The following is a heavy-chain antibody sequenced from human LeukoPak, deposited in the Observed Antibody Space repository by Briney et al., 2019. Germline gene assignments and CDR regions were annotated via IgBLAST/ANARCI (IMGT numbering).Heavy chain of an antibody. CDR3: LRGGGRSYCDY. J-gene: IGHJ4*02. CDR2: MNPNSGDT. V-gene: IGHV1-2*02. CDR1: GYTFTAHN. D-gene: IGHD2-15*01. Sequence: ASVKVSCKPSGYTFTAHNIHWVRQAPGQGLEWMGWMNPNSGDTNYAQNFQGRVTMTRDTSISTAYMELSSLRSDDTAVYFCLRGGGRSYCDYWGQGTPVTVSS.